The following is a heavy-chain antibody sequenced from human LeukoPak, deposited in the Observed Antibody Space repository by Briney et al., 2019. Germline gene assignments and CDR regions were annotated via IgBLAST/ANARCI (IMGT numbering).Heavy chain of an antibody. Sequence: PSQTLSLTCTVSGGSISSGDYYWSWIRQPPGKGLEWIGFIYYSGSTSYNPSLKSRVTISLDTSKNYFSLKLTSVTAADTAMYYCARGDYYVSSGYYYHWGQGTLVTVSS. V-gene: IGHV4-30-4*08. CDR3: ARGDYYVSSGYYYH. CDR2: IYYSGST. J-gene: IGHJ5*02. CDR1: GGSISSGDYY. D-gene: IGHD3-22*01.